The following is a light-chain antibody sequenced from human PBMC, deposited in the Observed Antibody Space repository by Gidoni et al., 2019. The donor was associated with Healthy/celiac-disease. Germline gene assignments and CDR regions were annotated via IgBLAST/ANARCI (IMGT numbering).Light chain of an antibody. Sequence: DIQMTQSPSSLPASLGDRVTIPCRASQGISNYLAWYQQKPGKVPKLLISAASTLQSGVPSRFSSSGARADFTITISSLQPEDVATYYCQKYNSAPWTFGQGTKVEIK. V-gene: IGKV1-27*01. CDR3: QKYNSAPWT. CDR1: QGISNY. CDR2: AAS. J-gene: IGKJ1*01.